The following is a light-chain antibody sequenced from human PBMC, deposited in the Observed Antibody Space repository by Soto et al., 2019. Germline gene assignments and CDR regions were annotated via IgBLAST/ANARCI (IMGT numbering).Light chain of an antibody. J-gene: IGKJ1*01. CDR1: QSISSW. CDR3: QQYKSYWT. CDR2: DAS. Sequence: QMPQSPSTLSASVGDTVTITCRTRQSISSWLAWYQQKPGKAPKLLIYDASSLDTGVPSRFSGSGSGTEFTLTINSLEPDDFATYYCQQYKSYWTFGQGTKVDIK. V-gene: IGKV1-5*01.